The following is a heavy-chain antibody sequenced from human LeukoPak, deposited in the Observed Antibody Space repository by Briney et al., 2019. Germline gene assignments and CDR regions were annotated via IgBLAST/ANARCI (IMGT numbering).Heavy chain of an antibody. J-gene: IGHJ4*02. D-gene: IGHD4-11*01. CDR3: TRDSTTFRFGY. CDR2: ISSGGMT. Sequence: GGSLRLSCAASGFDISNNYMSWVRQAPGKGLEWVSLISSGGMTCYLDSVKGRFSISRDNSRNTLSLQMTSLRAEDTALYYCTRDSTTFRFGYWGQGTLVTVSS. CDR1: GFDISNNY. V-gene: IGHV3-53*01.